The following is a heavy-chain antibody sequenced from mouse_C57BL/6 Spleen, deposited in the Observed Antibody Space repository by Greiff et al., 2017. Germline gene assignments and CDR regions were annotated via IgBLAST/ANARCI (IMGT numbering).Heavy chain of an antibody. D-gene: IGHD2-5*01. J-gene: IGHJ3*01. Sequence: EVHLVESGPELVKPGASVKIPCKASGYTFTDYNMDWVKQSHGKSLEWIGDINPNNGGTIYNQKFKGKATLTVDKSSSTAYMELRSLTSEDTAVYYCARFAYYSNRGFAYWGQGTLVTVSA. V-gene: IGHV1-18*01. CDR3: ARFAYYSNRGFAY. CDR2: INPNNGGT. CDR1: GYTFTDYN.